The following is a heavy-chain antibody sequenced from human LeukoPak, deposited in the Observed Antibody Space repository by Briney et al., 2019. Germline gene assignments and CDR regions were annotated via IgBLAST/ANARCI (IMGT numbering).Heavy chain of an antibody. CDR1: GYTFTKFG. CDR2: ISPYNDNT. J-gene: IGHJ4*02. D-gene: IGHD6-13*01. Sequence: ASVKVSCKASGYTFTKFGISWVRQAPGQGFEWMGWISPYNDNTNYAKKFQGRVTLTTDTSTSTAYMELRSLRTDDTAVYYCARDGRRSSWYRVDYWGQGTLVTVSS. CDR3: ARDGRRSSWYRVDY. V-gene: IGHV1-18*01.